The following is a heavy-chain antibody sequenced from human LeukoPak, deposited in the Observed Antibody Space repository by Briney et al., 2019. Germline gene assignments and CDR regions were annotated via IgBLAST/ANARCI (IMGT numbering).Heavy chain of an antibody. CDR2: ISAYNGNT. J-gene: IGHJ3*02. D-gene: IGHD6-19*01. CDR1: GYTFTSYG. Sequence: ASVKVSCKASGYTFTSYGISWVRQAPGQGLEWMGWISAYNGNTNYAQKLQGRVTMTRDTSISTAYMELSRLRSDDTAVYYCARGPPLYSSGHAFDIWGQGTMVTVSS. CDR3: ARGPPLYSSGHAFDI. V-gene: IGHV1-18*01.